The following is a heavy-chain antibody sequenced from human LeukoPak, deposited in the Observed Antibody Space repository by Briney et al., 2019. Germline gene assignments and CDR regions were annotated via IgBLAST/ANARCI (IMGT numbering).Heavy chain of an antibody. CDR2: IKQDGSDK. V-gene: IGHV3-7*01. D-gene: IGHD1-1*01. J-gene: IGHJ3*02. CDR3: VRGGGTLDM. CDR1: GFSITSHW. Sequence: PGGSLRLSCEASGFSITSHWMSWVRQAPGKRPEWVANIKQDGSDKYYLDSVKGRFTISRDNAKNSLYLQMNSLRDEDTAMYYCVRGGGTLDMWGQETMVTVSS.